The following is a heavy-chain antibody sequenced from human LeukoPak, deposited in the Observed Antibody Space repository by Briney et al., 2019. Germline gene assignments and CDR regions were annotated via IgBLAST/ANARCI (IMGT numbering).Heavy chain of an antibody. D-gene: IGHD3-10*01. CDR1: GGSISSGGYY. V-gene: IGHV4-31*03. Sequence: SQTLSLTCTVSGGSISSGGYYWSWIRQHPGKGLEWIGYIYYSGNTNYNPSLKSRVTISVDTSKNQFSLKLSSVTAADTAVYYCARVASRYYYGSGSYYDYWGQGTLVTVSS. CDR3: ARVASRYYYGSGSYYDY. CDR2: IYYSGNT. J-gene: IGHJ4*02.